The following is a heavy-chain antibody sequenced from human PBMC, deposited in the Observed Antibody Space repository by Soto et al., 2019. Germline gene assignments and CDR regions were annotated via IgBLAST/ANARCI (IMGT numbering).Heavy chain of an antibody. D-gene: IGHD2-15*01. CDR3: VISYSSQRSMDV. CDR1: GFTFSSYG. CDR2: ISYDGSNK. Sequence: GGSLRLSCAASGFTFSSYGMHWVRQAPGKGLEWVAVISYDGSNKYYTDSVKGRFIISRDNSENTLYLQMSSLRAEDTAVYYCVISYSSQRSMDVWGQGTTVTVS. V-gene: IGHV3-30*03. J-gene: IGHJ6*02.